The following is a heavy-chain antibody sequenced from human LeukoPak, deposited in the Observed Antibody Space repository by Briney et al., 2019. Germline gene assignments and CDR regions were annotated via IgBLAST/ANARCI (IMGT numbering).Heavy chain of an antibody. CDR2: VSSNGGST. CDR1: GFTFSSYA. Sequence: GGSLRLCCVASGFTFSSYAMHWVRQAPGKGLEYVSTVSSNGGSTYYADSVKGRFTISRDNAKNTLYLQMNSLRAEDTAVYYCATVHRSYYYYYMDVWGKGTTVTVSS. CDR3: ATVHRSYYYYYMDV. V-gene: IGHV3-64*02. J-gene: IGHJ6*03.